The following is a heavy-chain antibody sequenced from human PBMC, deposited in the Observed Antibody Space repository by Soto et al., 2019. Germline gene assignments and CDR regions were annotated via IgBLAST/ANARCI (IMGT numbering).Heavy chain of an antibody. CDR2: ISWNSGNI. CDR1: GFTFDDYA. D-gene: IGHD1-1*01. Sequence: EVQLVESGGGLVQPGRSLRLSCAASGFTFDDYAMNWVRQAPGKGLEWVSSISWNSGNIVYADSVKGRFTISRDNAKNSLYLQMNGLRAEDTAFYYCAKGHTTAVFSYFDLWGRGILVTVSS. CDR3: AKGHTTAVFSYFDL. V-gene: IGHV3-9*01. J-gene: IGHJ2*01.